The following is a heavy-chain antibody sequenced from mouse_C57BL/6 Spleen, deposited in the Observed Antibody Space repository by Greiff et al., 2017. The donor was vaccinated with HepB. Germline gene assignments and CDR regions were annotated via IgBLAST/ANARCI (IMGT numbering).Heavy chain of an antibody. CDR3: ARVLYYAMDY. V-gene: IGHV1-59*01. CDR2: IDPSDSYT. CDR1: GYTFTSYW. J-gene: IGHJ4*01. Sequence: QVQLQQPGAELVRPGTSVKLSCKASGYTFTSYWMHWVKQRPGQGLEWIGVIDPSDSYTNYNQKFKGKATVTVDTSSSTAYMQLSSLTSEDSAVYYCARVLYYAMDYWGQGTSVTVSS.